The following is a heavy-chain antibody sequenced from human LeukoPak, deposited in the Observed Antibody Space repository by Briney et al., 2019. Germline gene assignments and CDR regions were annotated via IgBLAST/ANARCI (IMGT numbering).Heavy chain of an antibody. J-gene: IGHJ5*02. CDR3: ARDRLPGMVLNWFDP. D-gene: IGHD3-10*01. CDR1: GYTFTGYY. CDR2: INPNSGGT. Sequence: GASVKVSCKASGYTFTGYYMHWVRQAPGQGLEWMGRINPNSGGTNYAQKFQARVTMTRDTSISTSYMELSRLRSDDTAVYYCARDRLPGMVLNWFDPWGQGTLVTVSS. V-gene: IGHV1-2*06.